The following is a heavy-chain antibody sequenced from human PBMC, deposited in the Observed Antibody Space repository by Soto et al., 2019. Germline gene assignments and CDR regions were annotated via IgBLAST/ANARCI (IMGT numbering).Heavy chain of an antibody. D-gene: IGHD2-2*01. CDR3: ARVSAGYCSSTSCPYYYYYYMDV. CDR1: GYTFTSYD. V-gene: IGHV1-8*01. CDR2: MNPNSGNT. Sequence: QVQLVQSGAEVKKPGASVKVSCKASGYTFTSYDINWVRQATGQGLEWMGWMNPNSGNTGYAQKFQGRATMTRNTSISTAYMELSSLRSEDTAVYYCARVSAGYCSSTSCPYYYYYYMDVWGKGTTVTVSS. J-gene: IGHJ6*03.